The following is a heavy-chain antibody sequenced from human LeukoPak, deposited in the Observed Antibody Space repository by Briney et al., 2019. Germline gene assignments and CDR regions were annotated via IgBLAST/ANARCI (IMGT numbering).Heavy chain of an antibody. CDR3: AKDRPRIQLWGGGFDC. CDR1: EFTFSSYW. CDR2: IKEDGSEK. V-gene: IGHV3-7*01. D-gene: IGHD5-18*01. Sequence: GGSLRLSCAASEFTFSSYWMTWVRQAPGKGLEWVANIKEDGSEKYYEDSVKGRFTISRDNTKNLLYLEMNRLRAEDTAVYYCAKDRPRIQLWGGGFDCWGQGTLVTVSS. J-gene: IGHJ4*02.